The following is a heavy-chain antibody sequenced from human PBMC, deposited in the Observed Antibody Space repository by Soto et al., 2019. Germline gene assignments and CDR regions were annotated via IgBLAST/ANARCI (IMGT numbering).Heavy chain of an antibody. J-gene: IGHJ6*02. V-gene: IGHV3-23*01. Sequence: EVQLLESWGGLVQPGGSLRLSCAASGFTFSSYAMSWVRQAPGKGLEWVAAISGSGGSTYYADSVKGRLTISRDNSKNTLYLQMNRLRAEDTAVYYCAKVVYDFWSGYPPLLGGYGMDVWGQGPTVTVS. CDR2: ISGSGGST. D-gene: IGHD3-3*01. CDR3: AKVVYDFWSGYPPLLGGYGMDV. CDR1: GFTFSSYA.